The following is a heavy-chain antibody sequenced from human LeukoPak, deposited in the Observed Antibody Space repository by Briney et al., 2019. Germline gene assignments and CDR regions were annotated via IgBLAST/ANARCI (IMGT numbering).Heavy chain of an antibody. CDR1: GGTFSSYA. CDR2: IIPIFGTA. V-gene: IGHV1-69*06. Sequence: GASVKVSCKASGGTFSSYAISWVRQAPGQGLEWMGGIIPIFGTANYAQKFQGRVTITADKSTSTAYMELSSLRSEDTAVYYCASTYNWNINMDVWGKGTTVTISS. J-gene: IGHJ6*04. D-gene: IGHD1/OR15-1a*01. CDR3: ASTYNWNINMDV.